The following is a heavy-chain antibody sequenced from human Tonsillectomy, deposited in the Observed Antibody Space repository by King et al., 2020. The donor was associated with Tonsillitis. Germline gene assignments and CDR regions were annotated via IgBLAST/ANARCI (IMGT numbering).Heavy chain of an antibody. J-gene: IGHJ6*02. CDR2: XXAYNGXX. V-gene: IGHV1-18*04. Sequence: VQLVESGAEVKKPGASVKVSCKASGYTFTSYGISWVRQAPGQGLEWMGXXXAYNGXXNNAQKLQGRVTMTTDTSTSTAYMELRXXRSDDTAVYYCASTDGLSYYYGMDVWGQGTTVTVSS. CDR3: ASTDGLSYYYGMDV. CDR1: GYTFTSYG.